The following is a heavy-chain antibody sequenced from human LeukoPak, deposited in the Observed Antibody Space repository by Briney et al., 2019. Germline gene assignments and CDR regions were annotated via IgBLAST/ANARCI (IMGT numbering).Heavy chain of an antibody. CDR2: IYSGGST. Sequence: GGSLRLSCAASGFTVSSNYMSWVRQAPGKGLEWVSVIYSGGSTYYADSVKGRFTISRDNSKNTLYLQMNSLRAEDTAVYYCARDRYYYGMDVWGQGTTVTVSS. CDR3: ARDRYYYGMDV. V-gene: IGHV3-53*01. CDR1: GFTVSSNY. J-gene: IGHJ6*02.